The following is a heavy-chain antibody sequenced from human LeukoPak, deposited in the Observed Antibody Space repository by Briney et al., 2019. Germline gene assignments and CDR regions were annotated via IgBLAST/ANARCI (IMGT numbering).Heavy chain of an antibody. J-gene: IGHJ1*01. Sequence: GGSLRLSCAASGFTFSSYAMSWVRQAPGKGLEWVSVISDSGDATFYADSVKGRFTISRDNSKNMLYLQMNSLRAEDTAVYYCAKDRFFQHWGQGTLVTVSS. CDR3: AKDRFFQH. CDR2: ISDSGDAT. CDR1: GFTFSSYA. V-gene: IGHV3-23*01.